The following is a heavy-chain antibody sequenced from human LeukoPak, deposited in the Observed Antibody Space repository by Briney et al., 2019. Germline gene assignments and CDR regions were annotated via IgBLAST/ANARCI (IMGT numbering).Heavy chain of an antibody. D-gene: IGHD3-22*01. Sequence: PGGSLRLSCAASGFTFSTDGMHWVRQAPGKGLEWVALIWYDGSNKYYAESVKGRFSISRDNSKNTLYLQMNSLRAEDMAVYYCARGYHYSSGYFHYYFDYWGQGTLVTVSS. CDR2: IWYDGSNK. V-gene: IGHV3-33*01. CDR3: ARGYHYSSGYFHYYFDY. J-gene: IGHJ4*02. CDR1: GFTFSTDG.